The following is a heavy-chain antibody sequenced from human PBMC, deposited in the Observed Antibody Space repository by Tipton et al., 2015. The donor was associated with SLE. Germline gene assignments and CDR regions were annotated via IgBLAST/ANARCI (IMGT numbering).Heavy chain of an antibody. CDR2: IYSGGST. D-gene: IGHD2-15*01. CDR3: AKGVTVVGFLDP. CDR1: GFTFSSYA. Sequence: GSLRLSCAASGFTFSSYAMSWVRQAPGKGLEWVSSIYSGGSTYYADSEKGRITISRDNSKNTLFLQMNSLRAEDTAVYYCAKGVTVVGFLDPWGQGPLVPVSS. J-gene: IGHJ5*02. V-gene: IGHV3-23*03.